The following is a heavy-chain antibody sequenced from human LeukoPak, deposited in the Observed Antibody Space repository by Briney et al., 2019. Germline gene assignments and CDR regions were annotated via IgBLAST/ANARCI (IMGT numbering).Heavy chain of an antibody. CDR3: ASSSPKDGSGSYYQY. D-gene: IGHD3-10*01. CDR1: GFTVSNNY. V-gene: IGHV3-53*01. J-gene: IGHJ4*02. Sequence: PGGSLRLSCAASGFTVSNNYMRWVRPAPGKGLEWGSIIYSGGTTYYTDTVKGRFTISRDNSKNTLYLQMNSLRVDDTAVYYCASSSPKDGSGSYYQYWGQGTLVTVSS. CDR2: IYSGGTT.